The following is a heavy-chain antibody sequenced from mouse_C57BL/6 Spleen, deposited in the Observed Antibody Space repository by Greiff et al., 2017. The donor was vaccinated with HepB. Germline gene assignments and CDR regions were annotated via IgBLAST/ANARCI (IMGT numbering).Heavy chain of an antibody. CDR3: ARRNYAWYFDV. Sequence: EVMLVESGGGLVKPGGSLKLSCAASGFTFSDYGMHWVRQAPEKGLEWVAYISSGSSTIYYADTVKGRFTISRDNAKNTLFLQMTSLRSEDTAMYYCARRNYAWYFDVWGTGTTVTVSS. D-gene: IGHD1-1*01. CDR1: GFTFSDYG. J-gene: IGHJ1*03. V-gene: IGHV5-17*01. CDR2: ISSGSSTI.